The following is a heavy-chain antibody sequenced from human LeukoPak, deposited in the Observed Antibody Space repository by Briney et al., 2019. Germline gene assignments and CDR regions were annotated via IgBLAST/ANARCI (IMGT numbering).Heavy chain of an antibody. D-gene: IGHD3-3*01. J-gene: IGHJ4*02. CDR2: IKQDGSQE. Sequence: QTGGSLRLSCAASRFTLSTYWMSWVRQAPGKGLEWVAHIKQDGSQEYYVDSVKGRFTISRDSAKNSLYLQMNSLRAEGTAVYYCARGVPYDSWSGPHYSDYWGQGTLVTVSS. CDR3: ARGVPYDSWSGPHYSDY. CDR1: RFTLSTYW. V-gene: IGHV3-7*01.